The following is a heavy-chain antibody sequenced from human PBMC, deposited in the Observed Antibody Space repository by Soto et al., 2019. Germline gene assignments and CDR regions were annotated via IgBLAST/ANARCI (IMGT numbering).Heavy chain of an antibody. CDR3: ARGRSMIVVVIRPKFDY. D-gene: IGHD3-22*01. CDR1: GGSFSGYY. V-gene: IGHV4-34*01. CDR2: INHSGST. J-gene: IGHJ4*02. Sequence: SETLSLTCAVYGGSFSGYYWSWIRQPPGKGLEWIGEINHSGSTNYNPSLKSRVTISVDTSKNQFSLKLSSVTAADTAVYYCARGRSMIVVVIRPKFDYWGQGTLVTVYS.